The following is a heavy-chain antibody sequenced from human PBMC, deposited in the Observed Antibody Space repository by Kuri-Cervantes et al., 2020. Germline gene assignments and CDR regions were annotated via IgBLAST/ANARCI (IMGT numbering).Heavy chain of an antibody. CDR3: ARGDIVVVPAAYYYYGMDV. D-gene: IGHD2-2*01. J-gene: IGHJ6*02. CDR1: GFTVSSSY. CDR2: IYSGGST. V-gene: IGHV3-66*02. Sequence: GESLKISCAASGFTVSSSYMSWVRQAPGKGLEWVSVIYSGGSTYYADSVKGRFTISRDNSKNTLYLQMNSLRAEDTAVYYCARGDIVVVPAAYYYYGMDVWGQGTTVTVSS.